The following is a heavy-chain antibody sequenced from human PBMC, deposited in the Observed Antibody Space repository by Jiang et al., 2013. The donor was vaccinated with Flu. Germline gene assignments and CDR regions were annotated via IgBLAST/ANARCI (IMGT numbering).Heavy chain of an antibody. CDR3: AKGPSGYDFWSGYFPWDYYYYYGMDV. CDR2: ISYDGSNK. Sequence: RLSCAASGFTFSSYGMHWVARLQARGWRWVAVISYDGSNKYYADSVKGRFTISRDNSKNTLYLQMNSLRAEDTAVYYCAKGPSGYDFWSGYFPWDYYYYYGMDVWGQGTTVTVSS. CDR1: GFTFSSYG. V-gene: IGHV3-30*18. J-gene: IGHJ6*02. D-gene: IGHD3-3*01.